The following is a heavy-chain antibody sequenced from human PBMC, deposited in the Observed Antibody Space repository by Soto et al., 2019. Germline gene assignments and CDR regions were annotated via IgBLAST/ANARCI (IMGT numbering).Heavy chain of an antibody. V-gene: IGHV4-59*01. D-gene: IGHD2-15*01. CDR1: GGSIRSYY. J-gene: IGHJ4*02. CDR3: AGAYCSGGSCQFDN. Sequence: QVQLQESGPGLVKPSETLSLTCTVSGGSIRSYYWGWIRQPPGKGLEWLGHVYVTGSTNHSPSLKSRVTISVDTSKNQFSLKLSSVTAADTAVYYCAGAYCSGGSCQFDNWGQGTLVTVSS. CDR2: VYVTGST.